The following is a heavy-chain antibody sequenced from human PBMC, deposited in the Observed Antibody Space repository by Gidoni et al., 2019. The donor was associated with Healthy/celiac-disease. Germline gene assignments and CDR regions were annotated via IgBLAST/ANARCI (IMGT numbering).Heavy chain of an antibody. V-gene: IGHV3-64D*08. Sequence: EVQLVESGGGLVQPGGSLRLSCSASGFTFSSYAMHWVRQAPGKGLEYVTAISSNGGSTYYADTVKGRFTITRDNSKNTLYLQMSSVRAEETDVYDCGRGRAWGLVMFAFDIWGQGTMVTVSS. J-gene: IGHJ3*02. CDR2: ISSNGGST. D-gene: IGHD3-9*01. CDR1: GFTFSSYA. CDR3: GRGRAWGLVMFAFDI.